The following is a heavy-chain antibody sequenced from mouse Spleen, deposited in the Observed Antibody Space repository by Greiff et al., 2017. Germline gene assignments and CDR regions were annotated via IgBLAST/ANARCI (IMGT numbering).Heavy chain of an antibody. CDR2: IYPSDSET. CDR1: GYTFTSYW. D-gene: IGHD2-13*01. J-gene: IGHJ3*01. Sequence: QVQLQHPGAELVRPGSSVKLSCKASGYTFTSYWMDWVKQRPGQGLEWIGNIYPSDSETHYNQKFKDKATLTVDKSSSTAYMQLSSLTSEDSAVYYCARGIYYGDYRAAYWGQGTLVTVSA. CDR3: ARGIYYGDYRAAY. V-gene: IGHV1-61*01.